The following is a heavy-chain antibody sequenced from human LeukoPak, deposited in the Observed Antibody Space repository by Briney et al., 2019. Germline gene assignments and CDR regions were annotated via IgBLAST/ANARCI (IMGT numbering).Heavy chain of an antibody. Sequence: GGSLRLSCTGSGFTLSDYYINWVRQAPGKGLEWVSQISKTGSTKYYSDSVQGRFTISRDNVKNSVSLQMKSLSAEDAAVYYCGREDYGGTNFDYWGQGALVAVSS. D-gene: IGHD4-23*01. J-gene: IGHJ4*02. V-gene: IGHV3-11*01. CDR2: ISKTGSTK. CDR3: GREDYGGTNFDY. CDR1: GFTLSDYY.